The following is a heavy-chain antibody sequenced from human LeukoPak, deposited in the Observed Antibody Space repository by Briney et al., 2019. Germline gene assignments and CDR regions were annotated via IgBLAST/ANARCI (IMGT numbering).Heavy chain of an antibody. V-gene: IGHV4-34*01. D-gene: IGHD3-22*01. CDR3: ARGSNPLKWFYHRIQFDY. J-gene: IGHJ4*02. CDR1: GGSFSGYY. Sequence: SETLSLTCAVYGGSFSGYYWSWIRQPPGKGLEWIGEINHSGSTNYNPSLKSRVTISVDTSKNQFSLKLSSVTAADTAVYYCARGSNPLKWFYHRIQFDYWGRGTLVTVSS. CDR2: INHSGST.